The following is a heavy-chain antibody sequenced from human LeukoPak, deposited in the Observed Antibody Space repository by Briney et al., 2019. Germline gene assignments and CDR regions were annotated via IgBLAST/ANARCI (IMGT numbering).Heavy chain of an antibody. D-gene: IGHD2-2*01. CDR1: GGSISSSNW. Sequence: SGTLSLTCAVSGGSISSSNWWSLVRQPPGKGLEWIGEIYHSGSTNYNPSLKSRVTISVDKSKNQFSLKLSSVTAADTAVYYCAKIMGRGYCTSTSCRGDWFDPWGQGTLVTVSS. V-gene: IGHV4-4*02. J-gene: IGHJ5*02. CDR2: IYHSGST. CDR3: AKIMGRGYCTSTSCRGDWFDP.